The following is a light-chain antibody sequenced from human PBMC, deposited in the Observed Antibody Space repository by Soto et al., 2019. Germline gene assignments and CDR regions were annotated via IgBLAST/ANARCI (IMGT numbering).Light chain of an antibody. Sequence: QSALTQPRSVSGSPGQSVTISCTGTSSDVGGYNYVSWYQQYPGKAPKVMIYDVKTRPSGVPDRFSGSKSGNTASLTISGLQSEDEADYYCCSYAGSYTFVFGNGTKVTVL. V-gene: IGLV2-11*01. CDR1: SSDVGGYNY. J-gene: IGLJ1*01. CDR2: DVK. CDR3: CSYAGSYTFV.